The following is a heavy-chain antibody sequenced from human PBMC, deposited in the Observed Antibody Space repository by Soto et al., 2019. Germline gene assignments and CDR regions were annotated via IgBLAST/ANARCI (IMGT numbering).Heavy chain of an antibody. Sequence: PGGSLRLSCGGSGLTFSSYAMHWVRQAPGKGLEWVAVTSYDGSKKYYADSVMGRLTISRDNSKNTLYLQMNSLRAEDTAVYYCARSILVITCIDYWGQGTLVTVSS. CDR1: GLTFSSYA. CDR3: ARSILVITCIDY. CDR2: TSYDGSKK. V-gene: IGHV3-30-3*01. D-gene: IGHD3-22*01. J-gene: IGHJ4*02.